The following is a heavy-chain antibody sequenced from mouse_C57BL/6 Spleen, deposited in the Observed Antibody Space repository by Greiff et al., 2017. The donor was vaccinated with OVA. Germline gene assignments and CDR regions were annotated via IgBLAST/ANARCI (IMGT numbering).Heavy chain of an antibody. J-gene: IGHJ4*01. CDR2: IDPSDSYT. Sequence: QVQLQQPGAELVMPGASVKLSCKASGYTFTSYWMHWVKQRPGQGLEWIGEIDPSDSYTNYNQKFKGKSTLTVDKSSSTAYMQLSSLTSEDSAVYYCARWDGYHCAMDYWGQGTSVTVSS. D-gene: IGHD2-3*01. CDR3: ARWDGYHCAMDY. CDR1: GYTFTSYW. V-gene: IGHV1-69*01.